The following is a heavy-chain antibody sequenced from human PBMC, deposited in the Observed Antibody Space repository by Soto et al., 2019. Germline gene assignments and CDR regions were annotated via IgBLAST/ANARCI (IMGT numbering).Heavy chain of an antibody. CDR1: GFTFSSYG. J-gene: IGHJ6*03. CDR2: IWYDGSNK. V-gene: IGHV3-33*01. D-gene: IGHD2-21*02. Sequence: QVQLVESGGGVVQPGRSLRLSCAASGFTFSSYGMHWVRQAPGKGLEWVAVIWYDGSNKYYADSVKGRFTISRDNSKNTLYLQMNSLRAEDTAVYYCARDGVTRYCYYYMDVWGKGTTVTVSS. CDR3: ARDGVTRYCYYYMDV.